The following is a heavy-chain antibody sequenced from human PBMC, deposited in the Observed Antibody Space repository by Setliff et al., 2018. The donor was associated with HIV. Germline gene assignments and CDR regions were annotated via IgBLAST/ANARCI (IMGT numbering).Heavy chain of an antibody. D-gene: IGHD6-19*01. V-gene: IGHV6-1*01. CDR2: TYFRSKWYF. J-gene: IGHJ4*02. CDR3: ARGSYGSVLL. Sequence: SQTLSLTCAISGDSVSSNNAAWNWIRQSPLRGLEWLGRTYFRSKWYFDYAVSVKSRIIINPDTSKNQFPLHLTSVTPEDTAVYYCARGSYGSVLLWGQGALVTVSS. CDR1: GDSVSSNNAA.